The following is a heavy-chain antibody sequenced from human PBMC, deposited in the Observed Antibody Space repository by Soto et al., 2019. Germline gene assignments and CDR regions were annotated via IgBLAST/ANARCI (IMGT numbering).Heavy chain of an antibody. Sequence: KPSETLSLTCTVSGGAIISGDYYFIGIRQPPGKGLEWIGYIYYSGSTYYNPSLKSRVTISVDTSKNQFSLKLSSVTAADTAVYYCARDRGYYYGMDVWGQGTTVTVSS. CDR1: GGAIISGDYY. J-gene: IGHJ6*02. CDR3: ARDRGYYYGMDV. V-gene: IGHV4-30-4*01. CDR2: IYYSGST.